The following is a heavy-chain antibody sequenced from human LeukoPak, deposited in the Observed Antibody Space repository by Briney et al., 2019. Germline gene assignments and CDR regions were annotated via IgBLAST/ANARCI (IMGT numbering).Heavy chain of an antibody. V-gene: IGHV3-23*01. D-gene: IGHD3-22*01. CDR3: AKDQGYDSSGLLRFYMDA. CDR2: INHNSGRT. Sequence: PGGSLRLSCAASGFTFSIYAMSWVRQAPGKGLEWASGINHNSGRTYYADSVKGRLTISRDNSKNTLYLQMNSLRAEDTAVYYCAKDQGYDSSGLLRFYMDAWGTETTVTVSS. CDR1: GFTFSIYA. J-gene: IGHJ6*03.